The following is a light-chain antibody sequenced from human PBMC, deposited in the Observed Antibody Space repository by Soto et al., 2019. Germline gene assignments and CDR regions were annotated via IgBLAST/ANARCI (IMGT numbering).Light chain of an antibody. J-gene: IGKJ5*01. V-gene: IGKV3-20*01. Sequence: EIVLTQSPGTLSLSPGERATLSCRASQSVSSSYLAWYKQKPGQAPRLLIYGASSRATGIHDMFSGSGSGTDFTLTISRLEPEDFAVYYCQQYGSSPPITFGQGTRLEIK. CDR3: QQYGSSPPIT. CDR2: GAS. CDR1: QSVSSSY.